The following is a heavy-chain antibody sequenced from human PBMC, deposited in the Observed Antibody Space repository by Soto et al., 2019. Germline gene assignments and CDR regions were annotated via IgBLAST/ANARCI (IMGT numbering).Heavy chain of an antibody. D-gene: IGHD2-2*02. J-gene: IGHJ4*02. CDR1: GFTFSSYG. CDR2: IWYDGSNK. CDR3: ARASIVVVPAAIPSGYIDY. V-gene: IGHV3-33*01. Sequence: GGSLRLSCAASGFTFSSYGMHWVRQAPGKGLEWVAVIWYDGSNKYYADSVKGRFTTSRDNSKNTPYLQMNSLRAEDTAVYYCARASIVVVPAAIPSGYIDYWGQGTRVTVSP.